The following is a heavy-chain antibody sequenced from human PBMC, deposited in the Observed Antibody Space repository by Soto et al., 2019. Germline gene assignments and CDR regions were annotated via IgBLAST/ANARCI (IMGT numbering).Heavy chain of an antibody. J-gene: IGHJ4*02. D-gene: IGHD1-26*01. CDR1: GFTFSSYG. Sequence: HPGGSLRLSCAASGFTFSSYGMHWVRQAPGKGLEWVAVIWYGGSNKYYADSVKGRFTISRDNSKNKLYLQMNSLRAEDTAVYYCARDPVGATYYFDYWGQGTLVTVSS. CDR2: IWYGGSNK. CDR3: ARDPVGATYYFDY. V-gene: IGHV3-33*01.